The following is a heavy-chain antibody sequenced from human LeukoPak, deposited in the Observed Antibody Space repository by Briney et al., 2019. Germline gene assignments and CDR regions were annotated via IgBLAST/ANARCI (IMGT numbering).Heavy chain of an antibody. J-gene: IGHJ5*02. CDR1: GYTFTSYD. CDR3: ARTIVVVPAAILWFDP. CDR2: MNPNSGNT. Sequence: GASVKVSCKASGYTFTSYDINWVRQATGQWLEWMGWMNPNSGNTGYAQKFQGRVTITRNTSISTAYMELSSLRSEDTAVYYCARTIVVVPAAILWFDPWGQGTLVTVSS. D-gene: IGHD2-2*02. V-gene: IGHV1-8*03.